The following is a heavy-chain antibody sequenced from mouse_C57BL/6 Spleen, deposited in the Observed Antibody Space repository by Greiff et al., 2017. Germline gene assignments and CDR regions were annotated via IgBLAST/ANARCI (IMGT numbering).Heavy chain of an antibody. J-gene: IGHJ4*01. CDR1: GYTFTSDW. CDR2: TYPGNGDT. Sequence: EVQLQQSGTVLARPGASVKMSCKTSGYTFTSDWMHWVKQRPGQGLEWRGATYPGNGDTSYNQKFKGKAKLTAGKSASTAYMELSSLTNEDSAVYYCTRWIYYYGSSSLNYAMDYWGQGTSVTVSS. D-gene: IGHD1-1*01. V-gene: IGHV1-5*01. CDR3: TRWIYYYGSSSLNYAMDY.